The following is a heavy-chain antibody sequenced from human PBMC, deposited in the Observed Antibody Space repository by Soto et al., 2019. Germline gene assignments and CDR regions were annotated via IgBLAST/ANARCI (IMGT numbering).Heavy chain of an antibody. V-gene: IGHV3-23*01. J-gene: IGHJ4*02. CDR2: ISGSGGST. CDR3: AKGPYDSSGYYPHHVFY. Sequence: PGGSLRLSCAASGFTFSSYAMSWVRQAPGKGLEWVSAISGSGGSTYYADSVKGRFTISRDNSKNTLYLQMNSLRAEDTAIYYCAKGPYDSSGYYPHHVFYWGQGTLVTVSS. D-gene: IGHD3-22*01. CDR1: GFTFSSYA.